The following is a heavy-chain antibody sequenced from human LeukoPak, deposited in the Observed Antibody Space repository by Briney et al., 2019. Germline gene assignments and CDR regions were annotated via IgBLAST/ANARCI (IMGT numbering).Heavy chain of an antibody. CDR3: ARGYCSSTSCFFDY. D-gene: IGHD2-2*01. CDR1: GGSFSGYY. V-gene: IGHV4-59*10. Sequence: PSETLSLTCAVYGGSFSGYYWSWIRQPPGKGLEWIGRIYTSGSTNYNPSLKSRVTMSVDTSKNQFSLKLSSVTAADTAVYYCARGYCSSTSCFFDYWGQGTLVTVSS. CDR2: IYTSGST. J-gene: IGHJ4*02.